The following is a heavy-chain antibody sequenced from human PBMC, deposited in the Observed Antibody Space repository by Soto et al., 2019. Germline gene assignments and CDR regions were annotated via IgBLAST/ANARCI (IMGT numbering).Heavy chain of an antibody. CDR2: INPGGGSA. CDR1: GSAITRYY. Sequence: QVDLVQSGAEVKKPGASVTISCKASGSAITRYYIHWVRQAPGRGLEWMGIINPGGGSASYAQKCQDRVTIDKDTSTGTVYIDLRSLRTEDTAVYYCARDTSGWSLNGLDVWGQGTTVNVSS. V-gene: IGHV1-46*01. D-gene: IGHD6-19*01. CDR3: ARDTSGWSLNGLDV. J-gene: IGHJ6*02.